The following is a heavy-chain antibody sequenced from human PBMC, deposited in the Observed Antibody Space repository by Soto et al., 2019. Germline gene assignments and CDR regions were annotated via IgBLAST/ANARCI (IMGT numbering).Heavy chain of an antibody. D-gene: IGHD1-26*01. CDR3: ATGGASGSYYWFDP. V-gene: IGHV4-59*01. CDR2: IYYSGST. Sequence: PSETLSLTCTVSGGSISRYYWNWIRQPPGKGLEWIGYIYYSGSTNYNPSLKSRVTILVDTSKNQFSLKLSSVTAADTAVYYCATGGASGSYYWFDPWGQGTLVTVSS. CDR1: GGSISRYY. J-gene: IGHJ5*02.